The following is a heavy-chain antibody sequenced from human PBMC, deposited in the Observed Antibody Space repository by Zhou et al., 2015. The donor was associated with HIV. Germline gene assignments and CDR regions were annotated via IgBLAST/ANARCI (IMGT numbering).Heavy chain of an antibody. CDR3: AKIRGSGYCSGGSCYRFDY. J-gene: IGHJ4*02. V-gene: IGHV3-33*03. D-gene: IGHD2-15*01. CDR2: IWYDGSNK. Sequence: QVHLVESGGGVVQPGRSLRLSCAAAGFTFSSYGMHWVRQAPGKGLEWVAVIWYDGSNKYYADSLKGRFTISRDNSKNTLFLQMNSLRVEDTAVYYCAKIRGSGYCSGGSCYRFDYWGQGTLVTVSS. CDR1: GFTFSSYG.